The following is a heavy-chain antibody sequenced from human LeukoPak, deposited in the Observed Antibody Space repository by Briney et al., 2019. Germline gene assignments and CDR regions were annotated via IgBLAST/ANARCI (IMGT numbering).Heavy chain of an antibody. CDR1: AYTFTSYD. CDR3: ARGAPGSYCSGGSCPYFDY. J-gene: IGHJ4*02. Sequence: ASVKVSCKASAYTFTSYDINWVRQGTGQGLEWMGWMNPNSGNTGYAQKFQGRGTMTRNTSISTAYMELRSLRSEDTAVYYCARGAPGSYCSGGSCPYFDYWGQGTLISVSS. V-gene: IGHV1-8*01. CDR2: MNPNSGNT. D-gene: IGHD2-15*01.